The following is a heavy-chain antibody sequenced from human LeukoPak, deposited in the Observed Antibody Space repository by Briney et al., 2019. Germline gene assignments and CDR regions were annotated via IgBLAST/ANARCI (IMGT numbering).Heavy chain of an antibody. Sequence: ASVKVSCKASGYTFTGYYMHWVRQAPGQGLEWMGWINPNSGGTNYAQKFQGRVTMTRDTSISTAYMELSRLRSDDTAVYYCARDINAPYSGYSSGWCDYWGQGTLVTVSS. J-gene: IGHJ4*02. D-gene: IGHD6-19*01. V-gene: IGHV1-2*02. CDR1: GYTFTGYY. CDR3: ARDINAPYSGYSSGWCDY. CDR2: INPNSGGT.